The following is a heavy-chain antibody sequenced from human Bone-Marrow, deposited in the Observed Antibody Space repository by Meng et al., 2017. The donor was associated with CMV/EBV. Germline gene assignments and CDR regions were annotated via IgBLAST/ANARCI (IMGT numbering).Heavy chain of an antibody. J-gene: IGHJ4*02. Sequence: SETLSLTCIVSGGSISTYYWTWIRQPPGKGLEWIGYMSYSGGTNYNPSLNSRVTISVDTSKNQFSLKLSSVTAADTAVYYCATMTTSYTRLDYWGQGTLVTVSS. CDR3: ATMTTSYTRLDY. D-gene: IGHD4-17*01. CDR1: GGSISTYY. V-gene: IGHV4-59*01. CDR2: MSYSGGT.